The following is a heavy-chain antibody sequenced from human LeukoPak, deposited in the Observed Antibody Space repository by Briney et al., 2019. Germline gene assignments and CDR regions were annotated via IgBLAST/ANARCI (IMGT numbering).Heavy chain of an antibody. D-gene: IGHD6-13*01. V-gene: IGHV1-69*02. CDR3: ARGGYIAAPLDY. J-gene: IGHJ4*02. Sequence: SVKVSCKASGGTFSSYTISWVRQAPGQGLEWMGRIIPILGIANYAQKFQGRVTITGDKSTRTAYMELSSLRSEDTAVYYCARGGYIAAPLDYWGQGTLVTVSS. CDR1: GGTFSSYT. CDR2: IIPILGIA.